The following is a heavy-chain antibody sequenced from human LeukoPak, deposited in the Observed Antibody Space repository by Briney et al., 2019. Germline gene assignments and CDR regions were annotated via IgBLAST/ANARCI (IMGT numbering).Heavy chain of an antibody. CDR2: INHSGST. J-gene: IGHJ5*02. V-gene: IGHV4-34*01. D-gene: IGHD3-10*01. CDR3: ARRGYYGSGSRNWFDP. CDR1: GGSFSGYY. Sequence: SGTLSLTCAVYGGSFSGYYWSWIRQPPGKGLEWIGEINHSGSTNYNPSLKSRVTISVDTSKNQFSLKLSSVTAADTAVYYCARRGYYGSGSRNWFDPWGQGTLVTVSS.